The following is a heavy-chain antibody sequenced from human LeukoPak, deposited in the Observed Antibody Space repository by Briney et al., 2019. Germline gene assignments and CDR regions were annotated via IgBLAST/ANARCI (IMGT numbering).Heavy chain of an antibody. D-gene: IGHD1-1*01. J-gene: IGHJ5*02. CDR1: GCTISSYY. Sequence: SETLCLTCTASGCTISSYYWSWIRQPPGKGLEWIGYIYYSGSTNYNASLKSRVTISVDTSKYQFSLKLSSVTAADTAVYYCARWAWNDAGRWFDPWGQGTLVTVSS. CDR3: ARWAWNDAGRWFDP. CDR2: IYYSGST. V-gene: IGHV4-59*01.